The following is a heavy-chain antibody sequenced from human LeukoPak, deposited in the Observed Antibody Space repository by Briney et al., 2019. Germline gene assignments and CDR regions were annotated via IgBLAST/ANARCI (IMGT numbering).Heavy chain of an antibody. Sequence: ASVKVSCKASGYTFTSYAMNWVRQAPGQGLGWMGWINTNTGNPTYAQGFTGRFVFSLDTSVSTAYLQISSLKAEDTAVYYCAREPMMYYYDSSGSLDYWGQGTLVTVSS. CDR3: AREPMMYYYDSSGSLDY. CDR2: INTNTGNP. V-gene: IGHV7-4-1*02. J-gene: IGHJ4*02. CDR1: GYTFTSYA. D-gene: IGHD3-22*01.